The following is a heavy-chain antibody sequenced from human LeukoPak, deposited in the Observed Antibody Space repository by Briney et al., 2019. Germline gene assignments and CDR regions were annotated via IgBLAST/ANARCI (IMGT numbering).Heavy chain of an antibody. V-gene: IGHV3-23*01. D-gene: IGHD6-19*01. J-gene: IGHJ4*02. CDR1: GFTFSDCA. CDR2: ISDGGGST. CDR3: AKSPGSGWSVNYFDY. Sequence: PGGSLRLSCAASGFTFSDCAMNWVRQAPGKGLEWVSTISDGGGSTDFADSVKGRFTISRDNSKNTLYLQMNSLRVEDTAVYYCAKSPGSGWSVNYFDYWGQGTLVTVSS.